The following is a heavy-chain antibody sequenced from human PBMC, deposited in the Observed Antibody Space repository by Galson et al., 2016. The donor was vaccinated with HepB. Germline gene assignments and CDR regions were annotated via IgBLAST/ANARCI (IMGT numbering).Heavy chain of an antibody. CDR3: ARDQVVSIAGINYYFYYGMDV. CDR2: ISHEGNNR. CDR1: GFTFSNFA. V-gene: IGHV3-30*04. J-gene: IGHJ6*02. D-gene: IGHD2-21*01. Sequence: SLRLSCAASGFTFSNFAMHWVRQAPGKGLERVAVISHEGNNRYYPDSVKGRFTISRDNSRNTLFLQKNSLRIEDTAVYYCARDQVVSIAGINYYFYYGMDVWGQGTTVTVSS.